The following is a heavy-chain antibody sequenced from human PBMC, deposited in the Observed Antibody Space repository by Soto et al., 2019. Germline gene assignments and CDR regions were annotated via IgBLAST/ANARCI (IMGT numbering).Heavy chain of an antibody. D-gene: IGHD1-26*01. CDR1: GFTFSTYG. V-gene: IGHV3-30*18. J-gene: IGHJ6*02. CDR3: AKDGEPGYGMDV. Sequence: QVQLVESGGGVVQPGRSLRLSCAASGFTFSTYGMHWVRQAPGKGLEWVAVISYEGSNKYHADSVKGRFTISRDNSKNTVYLQMNSVRDEDTAIYYCAKDGEPGYGMDVWGQGPTVTVSS. CDR2: ISYEGSNK.